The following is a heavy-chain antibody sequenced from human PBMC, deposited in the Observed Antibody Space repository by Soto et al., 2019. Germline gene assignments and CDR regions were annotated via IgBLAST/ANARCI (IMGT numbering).Heavy chain of an antibody. CDR1: GGSISSYS. V-gene: IGHV4-59*01. J-gene: IGHJ4*02. D-gene: IGHD2-15*01. CDR3: ARVICSGGSCYERGFDY. CDR2: IYYSGST. Sequence: SETLSLNCTVSGGSISSYSWSWIRQPPGRGLEWIGYIYYSGSTNYNPSLKSRVTISVDTSKNQFSLKLSSETAADTAIYYCARVICSGGSCYERGFDYWGQGILVTVS.